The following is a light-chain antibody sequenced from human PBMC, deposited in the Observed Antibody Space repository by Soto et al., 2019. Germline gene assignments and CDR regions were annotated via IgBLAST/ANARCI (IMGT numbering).Light chain of an antibody. CDR3: QQYGSSRWT. CDR2: GAS. Sequence: TKSPCTLSLYTGERATLSCRASQSVSSSYLAWYRQKPGQAPRLLIYGASSRATGIPDRFSGSGSGTDFTLTISRLEPEDFAVYYCQQYGSSRWTFGQGANVDI. V-gene: IGKV3-20*01. J-gene: IGKJ1*01. CDR1: QSVSSSY.